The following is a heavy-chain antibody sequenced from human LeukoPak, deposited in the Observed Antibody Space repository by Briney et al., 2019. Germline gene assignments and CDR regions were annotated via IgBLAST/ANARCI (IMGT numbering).Heavy chain of an antibody. D-gene: IGHD1-7*01. CDR3: ARDSDPSRDNRNYWYFDY. V-gene: IGHV3-30*04. Sequence: GGSLRLSCAASGFTFSSYAMHWVRQAPGKGLEWVAVISYDGSNKYYADSVKGRFTISRDNSKNTLYLQMNSLRAEDTAVYYCARDSDPSRDNRNYWYFDYWGQGTLVTVSS. J-gene: IGHJ4*02. CDR2: ISYDGSNK. CDR1: GFTFSSYA.